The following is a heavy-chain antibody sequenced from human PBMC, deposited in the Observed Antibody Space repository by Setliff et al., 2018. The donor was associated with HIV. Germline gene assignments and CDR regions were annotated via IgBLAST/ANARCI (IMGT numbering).Heavy chain of an antibody. CDR2: INWNGGST. J-gene: IGHJ4*01. Sequence: GGSLRLSCAASGFTFDDYGMSWVRQAPGKGLEWVSGINWNGGSTGYADSVKGRFTISRDNSKNTLYLQMNSLRAEDTAIYYCASSRPPDDSSGYLDHWGQGTLVTVSS. CDR1: GFTFDDYG. D-gene: IGHD3-22*01. CDR3: ASSRPPDDSSGYLDH. V-gene: IGHV3-20*04.